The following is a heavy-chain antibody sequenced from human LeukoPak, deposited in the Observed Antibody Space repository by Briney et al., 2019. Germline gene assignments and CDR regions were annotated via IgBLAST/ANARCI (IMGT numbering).Heavy chain of an antibody. CDR1: GFTFNRYA. D-gene: IGHD4-17*01. Sequence: GGSLRLSCAASGFTFNRYAMNWVRHAPRKGLECVSSISRSGGRTYYADSVKGRFTISRDNSKNTLYLQMNSLRAEDTAEYYCAKDRDDYGDPDVFDMWGQGTMVTVS. CDR3: AKDRDDYGDPDVFDM. V-gene: IGHV3-23*01. CDR2: ISRSGGRT. J-gene: IGHJ3*02.